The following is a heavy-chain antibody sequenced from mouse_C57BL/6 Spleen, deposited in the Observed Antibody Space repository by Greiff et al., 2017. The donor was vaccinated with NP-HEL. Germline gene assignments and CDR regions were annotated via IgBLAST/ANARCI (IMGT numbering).Heavy chain of an antibody. V-gene: IGHV1-15*01. CDR1: GYTFTDYE. CDR2: IDPETGGT. J-gene: IGHJ4*01. D-gene: IGHD2-4*01. Sequence: VQLQQSGAELVRPGASVTLSCKASGYTFTDYEMHWVKQTPVHGLEWIGAIDPETGGTAYNQKFKGKAILTADKSSSTAYMELRSLTSEDSAVYYCTRGGDYDEKDYAMDYWGQGTSVTVSS. CDR3: TRGGDYDEKDYAMDY.